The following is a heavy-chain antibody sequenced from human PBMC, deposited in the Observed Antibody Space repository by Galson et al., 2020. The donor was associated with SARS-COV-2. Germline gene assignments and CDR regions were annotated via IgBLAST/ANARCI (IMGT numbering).Heavy chain of an antibody. CDR3: TRDYGFTFGGVIDPPFDS. CDR2: VHHSAGT. CDR1: DYSISSGYF. Sequence: ASETLSLTCTVSDYSISSGYFWGWIRRPPGKGLEWVGSVHHSAGTFYNPSLDSRVTISIDTSKNHVSLRLNSVTAADTAVYYCTRDYGFTFGGVIDPPFDSWGQGTLVTVSS. V-gene: IGHV4-38-2*02. J-gene: IGHJ4*02. D-gene: IGHD3-16*02.